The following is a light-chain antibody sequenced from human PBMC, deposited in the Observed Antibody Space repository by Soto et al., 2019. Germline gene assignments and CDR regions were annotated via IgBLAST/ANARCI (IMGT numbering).Light chain of an antibody. Sequence: EIVMTQSPATLSVSPGERVTLSCRASQSVSRNLAWYQQIPGQAPRLLIYGASTRATGIPARFSGSGSGTEFTLTISLLQSEDFAVYYCQQYNNWPYTFGQGTKLEIK. J-gene: IGKJ2*01. CDR2: GAS. CDR3: QQYNNWPYT. V-gene: IGKV3-15*01. CDR1: QSVSRN.